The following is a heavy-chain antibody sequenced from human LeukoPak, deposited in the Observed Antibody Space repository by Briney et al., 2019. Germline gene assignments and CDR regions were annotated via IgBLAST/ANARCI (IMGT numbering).Heavy chain of an antibody. CDR3: ARCDYYDSSGYYYPFDY. CDR1: GYSISTSYY. Sequence: SETLSLTCTVSGYSISTSYYWGWIRQPPGKGLEWIGSIYHSGNTYYNPSLKSRVTISVDTSKNQFSLKLNSVTAADTAVYYCARCDYYDSSGYYYPFDYWGQGTLVTVSS. D-gene: IGHD3-22*01. J-gene: IGHJ4*02. V-gene: IGHV4-38-2*02. CDR2: IYHSGNT.